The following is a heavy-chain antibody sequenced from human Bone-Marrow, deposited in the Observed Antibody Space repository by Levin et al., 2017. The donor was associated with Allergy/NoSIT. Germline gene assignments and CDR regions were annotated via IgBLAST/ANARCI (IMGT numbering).Heavy chain of an antibody. V-gene: IGHV3-7*01. Sequence: PGGSLRLSCAASGFTLRNHWMTWVRQAPGKGLEWVANIDEVGNVYYYVDSVKGRYTISRDNAKNSLYLHINSLTVEDTAFYYCARELLRTGAFDYWGRGTLVTVSS. J-gene: IGHJ4*02. CDR2: IDEVGNVY. D-gene: IGHD7-27*01. CDR3: ARELLRTGAFDY. CDR1: GFTLRNHW.